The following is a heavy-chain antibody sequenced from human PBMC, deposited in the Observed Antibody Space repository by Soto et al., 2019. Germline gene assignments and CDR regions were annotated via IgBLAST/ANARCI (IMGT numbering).Heavy chain of an antibody. CDR3: ARDIGYCRSGTCDREWFDP. Sequence: QVQLVQSGAEVKKPGASVKVSCKASGYTFTTHGISWVRQAPGQGLEWMGWVSGDNGHTNYAQSLQGRVTMTTDTSTNTAYMELRSLRPDDTAVYYCARDIGYCRSGTCDREWFDPCGQGTLVTVSS. CDR1: GYTFTTHG. V-gene: IGHV1-18*01. D-gene: IGHD2-15*01. J-gene: IGHJ5*02. CDR2: VSGDNGHT.